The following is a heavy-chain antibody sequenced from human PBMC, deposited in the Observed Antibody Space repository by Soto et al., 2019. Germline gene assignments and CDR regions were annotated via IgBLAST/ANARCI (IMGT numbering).Heavy chain of an antibody. V-gene: IGHV3-53*02. Sequence: EVQVLATGGGLIQPGGSLRLSCAASGFTVNSNYMSWVRQAPGEGLQWVSITNTGGTTYYADSVKGRFTVSRDNSKNTLHLQKNSLRAEDTAVYYCAKGDCFILAVWGQGTTVSVSS. CDR3: AKGDCFILAV. J-gene: IGHJ6*02. D-gene: IGHD2-21*02. CDR1: GFTVNSNY. CDR2: TNTGGTT.